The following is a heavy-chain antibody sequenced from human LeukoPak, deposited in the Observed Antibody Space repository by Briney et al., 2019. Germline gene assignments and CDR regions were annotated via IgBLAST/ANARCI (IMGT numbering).Heavy chain of an antibody. J-gene: IGHJ6*02. CDR2: IDPGDSYT. V-gene: IGHV5-10-1*01. Sequence: GESLKISCKGSGYSFTSYWITWVRQMPGKGLEWMGRIDPGDSYTNYSPSFQGHVTISADKSISTAYLQWSSLKASDTAMYYCATVTTIYYYYGMDVWGQGTTVTVSS. CDR3: ATVTTIYYYYGMDV. CDR1: GYSFTSYW. D-gene: IGHD4-17*01.